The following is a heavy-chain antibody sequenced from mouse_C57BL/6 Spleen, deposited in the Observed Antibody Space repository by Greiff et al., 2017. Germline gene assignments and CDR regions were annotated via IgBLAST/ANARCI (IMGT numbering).Heavy chain of an antibody. CDR1: GYTFTSYW. V-gene: IGHV1-74*01. CDR2: IHPSDSDT. CDR3: AMRGVYDGYGYYFAY. D-gene: IGHD2-3*01. J-gene: IGHJ2*01. Sequence: QVQLQQSGAELVKPGASVKVSCKASGYTFTSYWMHWVKQRPGQGLEWIGRIHPSDSDTNYNQKFKGKATLTVDKSSSTAYMQHSCLTSEGFTVYYCAMRGVYDGYGYYFAYWGQGTTLTVSS.